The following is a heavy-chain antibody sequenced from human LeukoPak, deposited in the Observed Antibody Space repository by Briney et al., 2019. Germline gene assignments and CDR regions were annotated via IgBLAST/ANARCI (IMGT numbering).Heavy chain of an antibody. CDR3: ARGTYCNSTSCYSHAFDI. Sequence: GGSLRLSCAASGFTFSNYDMHWVSQATGKGLEWVSAVGTVGYTYYPGSVKGRFNISRENAKNSLYLQMNSLGAGDTAVYYCARGTYCNSTSCYSHAFDIWGQGTMVTVSS. CDR2: VGTVGYT. CDR1: GFTFSNYD. V-gene: IGHV3-13*01. J-gene: IGHJ3*02. D-gene: IGHD2-2*02.